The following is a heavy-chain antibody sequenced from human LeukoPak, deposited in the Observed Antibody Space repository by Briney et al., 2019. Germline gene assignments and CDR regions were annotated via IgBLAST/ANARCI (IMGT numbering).Heavy chain of an antibody. CDR3: ARVEVVVVPAATTYYYYYYMDV. V-gene: IGHV1-2*02. D-gene: IGHD2-2*01. J-gene: IGHJ6*03. Sequence: ASVKVSCKASGYTFTGYYMHWVRQAPGQGLEWMGWINPNSGGTNYAQKFQGRVTMTRDTSISTAYMELSRLRSDDTAVYYCARVEVVVVPAATTYYYYYYMDVWGKGTTVTVSS. CDR2: INPNSGGT. CDR1: GYTFTGYY.